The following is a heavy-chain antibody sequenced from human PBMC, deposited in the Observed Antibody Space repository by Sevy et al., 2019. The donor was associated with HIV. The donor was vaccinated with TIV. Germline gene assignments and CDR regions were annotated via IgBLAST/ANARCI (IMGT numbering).Heavy chain of an antibody. V-gene: IGHV4-39*01. CDR2: IFFSGST. D-gene: IGHD3-10*01. CDR1: SVSISSSSYD. Sequence: SETLSLTCTVSSVSISSSSYDWGWIRQPPGKGLEWIASIFFSGSTYYNPSLKSRVTISVDTSKNQFSLKLNSVTAADTALYYCARQGGLVDRAFDYWGQGTLVTVSS. CDR3: ARQGGLVDRAFDY. J-gene: IGHJ4*02.